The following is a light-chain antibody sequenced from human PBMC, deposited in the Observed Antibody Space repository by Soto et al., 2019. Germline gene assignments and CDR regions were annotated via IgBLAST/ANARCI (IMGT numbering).Light chain of an antibody. CDR3: QQYGSPRT. CDR2: GAS. J-gene: IGKJ1*01. CDR1: QSVSSSY. Sequence: ALKQAPINLCSSQADRATLSCRASQSVSSSYLAWYQQKPGQAPRLLIYGASSRATAIPDRFSGSGSGTDFTLTISRLEPEDLAVYYCQQYGSPRTFGQGTKVDIK. V-gene: IGKV3-20*01.